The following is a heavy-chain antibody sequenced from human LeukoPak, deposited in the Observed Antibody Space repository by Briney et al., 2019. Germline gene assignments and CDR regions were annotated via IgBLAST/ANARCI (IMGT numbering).Heavy chain of an antibody. CDR3: AKGRYHGMDV. CDR2: RNNDGRGT. CDR1: LFTPRTEL. V-gene: IGHV3-74*03. J-gene: IGHJ6*01. Sequence: GRSLRLSCAASLFTPRTELMTTVHQTAGKGLVWVSRRNNDGRGTAHADSVHGRFGISRENAKKTLYLQMNSLRGDDTAVYYCAKGRYHGMDVWGEGTTVTVSS.